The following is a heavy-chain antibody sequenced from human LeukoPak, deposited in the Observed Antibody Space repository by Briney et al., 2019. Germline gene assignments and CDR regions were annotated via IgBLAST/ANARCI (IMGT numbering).Heavy chain of an antibody. CDR3: AKVTVGATWAFDI. CDR1: GFTFSNYA. J-gene: IGHJ3*02. D-gene: IGHD1-26*01. CDR2: VTGSGGTT. V-gene: IGHV3-23*01. Sequence: GGSLRLSCAASGFTFSNYAMAWVRQAPGKGLEWVSVVTGSGGTTYYADSVKGRFTISRDNSKNTLYLQMNSLRAEDTAVYYCAKVTVGATWAFDIWGQGTMVTVSS.